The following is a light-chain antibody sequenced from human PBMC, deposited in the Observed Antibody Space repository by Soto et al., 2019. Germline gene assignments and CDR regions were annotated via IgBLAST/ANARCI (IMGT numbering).Light chain of an antibody. CDR3: SSYTSSNTWV. V-gene: IGLV2-14*01. CDR2: EVS. Sequence: QSALTQPASVSGSPGQSITISCTGTSSDVGDYNYVSWYQQHPGKAPKLMIYEVSNRPSGVSNRFSGSKSGNTASLTISGLQAEDEADYYCSSYTSSNTWVFGGGTKPPS. J-gene: IGLJ3*02. CDR1: SSDVGDYNY.